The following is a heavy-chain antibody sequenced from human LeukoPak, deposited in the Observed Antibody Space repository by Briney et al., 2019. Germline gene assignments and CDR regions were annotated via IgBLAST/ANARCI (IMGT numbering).Heavy chain of an antibody. J-gene: IGHJ5*02. V-gene: IGHV3-23*01. CDR2: ITGGGGST. D-gene: IGHD3-10*01. CDR1: GFTFTSHV. Sequence: PGGSLRLSCAASGFTFTSHVVSWVRQAPGKGLEWVSTITGGGGSTYYADSVKGRFTISRDNSKNTLFLQMNSLRAEDTAVYYCATLSLVRGVPNVPWGQGTLVTVSS. CDR3: ATLSLVRGVPNVP.